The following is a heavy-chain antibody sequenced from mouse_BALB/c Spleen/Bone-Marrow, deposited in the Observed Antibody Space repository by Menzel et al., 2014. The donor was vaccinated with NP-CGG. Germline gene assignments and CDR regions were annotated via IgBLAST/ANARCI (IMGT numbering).Heavy chain of an antibody. CDR1: GYTFTDYW. CDR3: AFYYGNYGDY. V-gene: IGHV1-69*01. CDR2: IDTSDSYT. D-gene: IGHD2-1*01. J-gene: IGHJ2*01. Sequence: QVQLQQPGAELVMPGASVKMSCKASGYTFTDYWMHWVKQRPGQGLEWIGAIDTSDSYTSYNQKFKGKATLTVDESSSTAYMQLSSLTSEDSAVYYCAFYYGNYGDYWGQAPLSQSPQ.